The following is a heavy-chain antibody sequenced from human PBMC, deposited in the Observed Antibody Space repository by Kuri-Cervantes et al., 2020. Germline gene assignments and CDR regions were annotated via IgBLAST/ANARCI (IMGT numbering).Heavy chain of an antibody. V-gene: IGHV4-38-2*02. CDR1: GYSISSGYY. CDR2: ITRSGST. D-gene: IGHD4-17*01. CDR3: AREPRVDGDLDY. J-gene: IGHJ4*02. Sequence: GSLRLSCTVSGYSISSGYYWGGIRQPPGKGLEWIGSITRSGSTYYNPSLKSRVTISVDTSKNQFPLKLSSVTAADTAVYYCAREPRVDGDLDYWGQGTLVTVSS.